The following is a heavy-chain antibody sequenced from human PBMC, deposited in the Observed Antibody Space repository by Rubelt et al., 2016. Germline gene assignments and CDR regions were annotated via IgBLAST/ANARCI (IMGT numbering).Heavy chain of an antibody. J-gene: IGHJ4*02. D-gene: IGHD6-19*01. Sequence: QVQLVESGGGVVQPGRSLRLSCAASGFTFSTYAIHWVRQAPGKGLEWVAVISYDGGNKYYADSVKGRFTISRENSNNTLYLQMNSLRADDTAVYYCAKETSSGWYYFDYWGQGTLVTVSS. CDR2: ISYDGGNK. V-gene: IGHV3-30*04. CDR1: GFTFSTYA. CDR3: AKETSSGWYYFDY.